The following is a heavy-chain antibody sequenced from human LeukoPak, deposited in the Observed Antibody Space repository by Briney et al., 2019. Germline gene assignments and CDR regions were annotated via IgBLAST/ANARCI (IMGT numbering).Heavy chain of an antibody. CDR1: GFTFSSYS. CDR3: ARMNAAMGSFFDP. CDR2: ISSSSSYI. V-gene: IGHV3-21*01. Sequence: GGSLRLSCAASGFTFSSYSMNWVRQAPGKGLEWVSSISSSSSYIYYADSVKGRFTISRDNAKNTLYLQMNSLRTEDTAVYYCARMNAAMGSFFDPWGQGTLVTVSS. D-gene: IGHD5-18*01. J-gene: IGHJ5*02.